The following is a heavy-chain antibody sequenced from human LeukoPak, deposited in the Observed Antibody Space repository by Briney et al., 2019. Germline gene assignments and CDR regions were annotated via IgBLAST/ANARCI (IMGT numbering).Heavy chain of an antibody. CDR2: INPSGGST. CDR3: ARAGGGSYNGPHYGMDV. D-gene: IGHD1-26*01. Sequence: ASVKVSCKASGYTFTSYYMHWVRQAPGQGLEWMGIINPSGGSTSYAQKFQGRVTMTRDTFTSTVYMELSSLRSEDTAVYYCARAGGGSYNGPHYGMDVWGQGTTVTVSS. V-gene: IGHV1-46*01. CDR1: GYTFTSYY. J-gene: IGHJ6*02.